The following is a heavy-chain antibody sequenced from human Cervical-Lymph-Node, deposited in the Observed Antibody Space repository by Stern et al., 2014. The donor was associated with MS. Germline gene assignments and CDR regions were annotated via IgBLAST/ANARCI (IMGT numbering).Heavy chain of an antibody. Sequence: QVQLVQSGAEVREPGASVTLSCATSGFLFTTYYIHWVRQAPGQGLEGVALINPDGGGTAYAQRFQGRVTVTRDTSTSTVYMTLSSLKSDDTGVFYCTIPNPAFEYWGQGTPVAVSS. CDR1: GFLFTTYY. CDR3: TIPNPAFEY. D-gene: IGHD2-21*01. J-gene: IGHJ4*02. V-gene: IGHV1-46*01. CDR2: INPDGGGT.